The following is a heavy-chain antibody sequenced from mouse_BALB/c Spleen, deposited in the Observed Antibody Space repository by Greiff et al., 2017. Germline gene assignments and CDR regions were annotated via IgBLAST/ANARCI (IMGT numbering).Heavy chain of an antibody. J-gene: IGHJ1*01. CDR2: IWSGGST. V-gene: IGHV2-2*02. Sequence: VQRVESGPGLVQPSQSLSITCTVSGFSLTSYGVHWVRQSPGKGLEWLGVIWSGGSTYYNAAFISRLSISKDNSKSQVFFKMNSLQANDTGIYYCARDRDWYCEVWGAGTPVTVSA. D-gene: IGHD3-2*01. CDR1: GFSLTSYG. CDR3: ARDRDWYCEV.